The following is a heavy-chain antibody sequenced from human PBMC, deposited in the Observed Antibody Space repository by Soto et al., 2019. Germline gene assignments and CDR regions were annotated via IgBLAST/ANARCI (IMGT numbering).Heavy chain of an antibody. CDR1: GGSISSSSYY. CDR2: IYYSGST. CDR3: ARLLFVVVSSPDAFDI. Sequence: QLQLQESGPGLVKPSETLSLTCTVSGGSISSSSYYWGWIRQPPGKGLEWIGSIYYSGSTYYNPSLMRRVTMSVDTSKNQFSLKLSSVTAADTAVYYWARLLFVVVSSPDAFDIWGQGTMVTVSS. V-gene: IGHV4-39*01. D-gene: IGHD2-15*01. J-gene: IGHJ3*02.